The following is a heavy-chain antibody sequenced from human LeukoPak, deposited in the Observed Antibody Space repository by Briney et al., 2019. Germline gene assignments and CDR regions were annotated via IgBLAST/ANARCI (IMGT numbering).Heavy chain of an antibody. Sequence: PGGSLRLSCAASGFTFSNYNINWVRQAPGKGLEWVSYISDSSKTIYYADSVKGRFTISRDDAKKSLYLQMNSLRAEDTAVYYCARDGIFDYWGQGTLVTVSS. CDR1: GFTFSNYN. V-gene: IGHV3-48*04. CDR2: ISDSSKTI. CDR3: ARDGIFDY. J-gene: IGHJ4*02.